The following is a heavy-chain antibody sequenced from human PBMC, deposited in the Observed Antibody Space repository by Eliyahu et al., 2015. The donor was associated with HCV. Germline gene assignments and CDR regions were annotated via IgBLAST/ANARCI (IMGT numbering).Heavy chain of an antibody. CDR3: TRAPSLDY. Sequence: EVELVESGGGQVKPGGSLRLACEASGFIFSDYSLNWVRQAPGKGLGWVSSISSRATSIYYADSVKGRFTISRDNAKKSIFLHMDSLRVEDTAVYYCTRAPSLDYWGQGTLVTVSP. J-gene: IGHJ4*02. CDR1: GFIFSDYS. V-gene: IGHV3-21*01. CDR2: ISSRATSI.